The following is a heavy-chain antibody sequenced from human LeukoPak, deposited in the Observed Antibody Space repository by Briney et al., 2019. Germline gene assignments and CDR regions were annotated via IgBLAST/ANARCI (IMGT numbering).Heavy chain of an antibody. Sequence: ASVKVSCKASGYTFTSYGISWVRQAPGQGLEWMGWISAYNGSTNYAQKLQGRVTMTTDTSTSTAYMELRSLRSDDTAVYYCARGDVLRYFDWLTVDYWGQGTLVTVSS. CDR1: GYTFTSYG. D-gene: IGHD3-9*01. CDR3: ARGDVLRYFDWLTVDY. J-gene: IGHJ4*02. V-gene: IGHV1-18*01. CDR2: ISAYNGST.